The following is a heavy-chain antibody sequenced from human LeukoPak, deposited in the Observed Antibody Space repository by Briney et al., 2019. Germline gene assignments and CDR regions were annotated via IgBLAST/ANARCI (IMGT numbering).Heavy chain of an antibody. CDR3: ARVWYGTTFYVDY. CDR1: GSSISSGGYY. CDR2: SYYSGST. Sequence: SPTLALTYTVSGSSISSGGYYWSWIRQHPVKGLEWIGYSYYSGSTYKNPSIKSLVTVSVDTSKNQFSLKLSSVTAADTAVYYCARVWYGTTFYVDYWGQGILVTVSS. D-gene: IGHD2/OR15-2a*01. V-gene: IGHV4-31*01. J-gene: IGHJ4*02.